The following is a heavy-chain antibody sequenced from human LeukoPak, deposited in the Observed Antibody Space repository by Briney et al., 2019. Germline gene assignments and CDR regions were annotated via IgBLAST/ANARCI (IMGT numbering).Heavy chain of an antibody. CDR1: GFTFSSYP. D-gene: IGHD2-2*01. CDR3: ATRPLMPPRFDY. CDR2: ISGGGGSA. J-gene: IGHJ4*02. Sequence: PGGSLRLSCAASGFTFSSYPTSWVRQSPTKGLQWVSAISGGGGSAYYADSVKGRFTISRDNSKSTLFLQMNSLRAEDTAIYYCATRPLMPPRFDYWGQGTLVTVSS. V-gene: IGHV3-23*01.